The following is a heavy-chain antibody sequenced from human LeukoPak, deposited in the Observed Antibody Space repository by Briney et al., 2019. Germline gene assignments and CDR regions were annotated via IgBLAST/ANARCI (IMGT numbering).Heavy chain of an antibody. V-gene: IGHV3-20*04. CDR1: GFTFSSYG. J-gene: IGHJ6*03. D-gene: IGHD2-15*01. CDR2: INWNGGST. Sequence: GGSLRLSCAASGFTFSSYGMSWVRQAPGKGLEWVSGINWNGGSTGYADSVKGRFTISRDNAKNSLYLQMNSLRAEDTALYYCARAWGRSGGSCSYYFYYYMDVWGKGTTVTVSS. CDR3: ARAWGRSGGSCSYYFYYYMDV.